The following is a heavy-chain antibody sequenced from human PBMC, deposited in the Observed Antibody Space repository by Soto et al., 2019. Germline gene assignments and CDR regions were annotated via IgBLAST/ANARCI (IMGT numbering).Heavy chain of an antibody. V-gene: IGHV3-23*01. J-gene: IGHJ4*02. CDR1: GFTFSSYA. Sequence: PGGSLRLSCAASGFTFSSYAMSWVRQAPGKGLEWVSAISGSGGSTYYADSVKGRFTISRDNSKNTLYLQMNSLRAEDTAVYYCAKDRMLLRYFDWLLGGPIFDYWGQGTLVTVSS. D-gene: IGHD3-9*01. CDR3: AKDRMLLRYFDWLLGGPIFDY. CDR2: ISGSGGST.